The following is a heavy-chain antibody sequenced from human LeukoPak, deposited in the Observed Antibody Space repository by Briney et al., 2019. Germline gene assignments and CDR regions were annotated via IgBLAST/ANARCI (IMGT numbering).Heavy chain of an antibody. J-gene: IGHJ4*02. D-gene: IGHD2-15*01. Sequence: SVKVSCKASGGTFSSYAISWVRQAPGQGLEWMGGIIPIFGTANYAQKFQGRVTITTDESTSTAYMELSSLRSEDSAVYYCARGGVAADVPIDYWGQGTLVTVSS. V-gene: IGHV1-69*05. CDR2: IIPIFGTA. CDR3: ARGGVAADVPIDY. CDR1: GGTFSSYA.